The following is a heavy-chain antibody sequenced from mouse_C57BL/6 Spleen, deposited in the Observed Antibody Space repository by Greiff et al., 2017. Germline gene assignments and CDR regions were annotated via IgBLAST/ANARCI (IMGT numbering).Heavy chain of an antibody. V-gene: IGHV1-58*01. Sequence: EVQGVESGAELVRPGSSVKMSCKTSGYTFTSYGINWVKQRPGQGLEWIGYIYIGNGYTEYNEKFKGKATLTSDTSSSTAYMQLSSLTSEDSAIYFCARGVTTVVGYYAMDYWGQGTSVTVSS. CDR1: GYTFTSYG. CDR3: ARGVTTVVGYYAMDY. CDR2: IYIGNGYT. D-gene: IGHD1-1*01. J-gene: IGHJ4*01.